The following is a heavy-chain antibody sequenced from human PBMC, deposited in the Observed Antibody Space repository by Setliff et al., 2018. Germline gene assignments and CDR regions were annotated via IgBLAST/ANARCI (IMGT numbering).Heavy chain of an antibody. D-gene: IGHD1-26*01. Sequence: ASVKVSCKASGGTFSIYTISWVRQAPGQGLEWMGWMNPNSGNTGYAQKFQGRVTRTRNTSISTAYMELSSLRSEDTAVYYGAKDGVGAKYYFDYWGQGTLVTVSS. J-gene: IGHJ4*02. V-gene: IGHV1-8*02. CDR1: GGTFSIYT. CDR3: AKDGVGAKYYFDY. CDR2: MNPNSGNT.